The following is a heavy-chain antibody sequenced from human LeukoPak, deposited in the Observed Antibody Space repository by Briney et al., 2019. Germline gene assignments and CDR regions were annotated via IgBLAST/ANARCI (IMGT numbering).Heavy chain of an antibody. CDR2: IRSNSDGGTI. D-gene: IGHD3-22*01. CDR1: GVTFSNAW. CDR3: ATDFYDST. J-gene: IGHJ5*02. Sequence: GGSLRLSCATSGVTFSNAWMNWVRQAPGKGLEWVGRIRSNSDGGTIDYAAPVKGRFTLSRDDSKTTLYLQMNSLQTEDTAVYYCATDFYDSTWGQGTLVTVSS. V-gene: IGHV3-15*07.